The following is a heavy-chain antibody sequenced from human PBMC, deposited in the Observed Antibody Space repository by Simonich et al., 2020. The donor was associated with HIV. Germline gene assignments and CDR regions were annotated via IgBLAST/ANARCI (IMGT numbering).Heavy chain of an antibody. V-gene: IGHV4-34*01. J-gene: IGHJ3*01. CDR2: LNHNETS. Sequence: QVQLQQWGAGLLKPSETLSFTCAVHGGSFSGHYWTWIRQPPGTGLEWSGELNHNETSNYNPTLKSRVTITVDTAKNQFSLKLNSVTAADTAVYYCERHFWVGESWGAFDFWGQGTMVTVSS. CDR3: ERHFWVGESWGAFDF. D-gene: IGHD3-10*01. CDR1: GGSFSGHY.